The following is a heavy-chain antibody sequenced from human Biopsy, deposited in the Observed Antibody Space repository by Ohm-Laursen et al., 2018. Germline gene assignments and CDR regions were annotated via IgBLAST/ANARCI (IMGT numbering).Heavy chain of an antibody. CDR3: TRGGYYYDSLAYYYWFDP. CDR2: INAKTGDT. J-gene: IGHJ5*02. D-gene: IGHD3-22*01. V-gene: IGHV1-2*02. Sequence: SVKVSCKASGYTFTGYHAHWVRQAPGQGLEWMGWINAKTGDTNYAQKFQGKVTMTRDTSISTAYVDLSSLRSDDTAVYYCTRGGYYYDSLAYYYWFDPWGQGTLVTVSS. CDR1: GYTFTGYH.